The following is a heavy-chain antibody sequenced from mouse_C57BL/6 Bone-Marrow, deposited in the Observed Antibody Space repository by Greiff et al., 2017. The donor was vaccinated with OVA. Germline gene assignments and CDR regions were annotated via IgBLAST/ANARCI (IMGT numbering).Heavy chain of an antibody. J-gene: IGHJ1*03. V-gene: IGHV2-5*01. CDR3: AKGGANYYGRSLDWYFDV. CDR1: GFSLTSYG. CDR2: IWRGGST. D-gene: IGHD1-1*01. Sequence: VQLQQSGPGLVQPSQSLSITCTVSGFSLTSYGVHWVRQSPGKGLEWLGVIWRGGSTDYNAAFMSRLSITKDNSKSQVFFKMNSLQADDTAIYYCAKGGANYYGRSLDWYFDVWGTGTTVTVSS.